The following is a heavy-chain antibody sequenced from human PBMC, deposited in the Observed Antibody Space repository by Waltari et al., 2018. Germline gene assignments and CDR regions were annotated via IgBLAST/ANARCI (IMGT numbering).Heavy chain of an antibody. V-gene: IGHV4-59*01. CDR3: ARGGGGDWEWFDP. D-gene: IGHD2-21*02. CDR1: GGSISGFY. CDR2: LYYTGST. Sequence: QVQLQESGPSLLKPSETLSLICTVSGGSISGFYWSWVRQPPGKGLEWIGYLYYTGSTNFTPPLKCRVTMSVDTSTNQFSLKLSSVTAADTAFYYCARGGGGDWEWFDPWGQGTLVTVSS. J-gene: IGHJ5*02.